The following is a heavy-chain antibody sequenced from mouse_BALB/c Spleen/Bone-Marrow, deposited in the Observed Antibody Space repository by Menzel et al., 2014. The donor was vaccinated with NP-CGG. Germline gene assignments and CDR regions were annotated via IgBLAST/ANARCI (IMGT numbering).Heavy chain of an antibody. CDR2: IDPETGGT. CDR3: RRDGSSGWYFDV. D-gene: IGHD1-1*01. V-gene: IGHV1-15*01. J-gene: IGHJ1*01. CDR1: GYTFTDYE. Sequence: VQLQQSGAELVRPGASVTLSCKASGYTFTDYEMHWVKQTPVHGLEWIVAIDPETGGTAYNQKFKGKATLTADKSSSPAYMERRSLTPEDSAVYYCRRDGSSGWYFDVWGEGTTVTVSS.